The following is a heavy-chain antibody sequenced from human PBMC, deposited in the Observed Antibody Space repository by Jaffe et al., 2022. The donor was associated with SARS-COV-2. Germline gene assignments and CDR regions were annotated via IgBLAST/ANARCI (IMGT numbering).Heavy chain of an antibody. CDR2: ISGDGGSI. J-gene: IGHJ4*02. CDR1: GFTFDDYA. CDR3: AKDICPRGDCGFDY. Sequence: EVQLVESGGGVVQPGGSLRLSCAASGFTFDDYALHWVRQAPGKGLEWVSLISGDGGSIFYADSVKGRFTISRDNSKNSLYLQMNSLRTEDTALYYCAKDICPRGDCGFDYWGQGTLVTVSS. D-gene: IGHD2-21*02. V-gene: IGHV3-43*02.